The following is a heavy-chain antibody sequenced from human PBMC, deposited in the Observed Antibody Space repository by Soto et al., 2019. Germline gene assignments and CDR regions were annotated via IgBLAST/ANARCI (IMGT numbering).Heavy chain of an antibody. CDR2: IYHSGST. D-gene: IGHD2-2*01. CDR3: ARVPDR. Sequence: SETLSLTCAVSGGSISSGGYSWSWIRQPPGKGLEWIGYIYHSGSTYYNPSLKSRVTISVDRSKNQFALKLSSVTAADTAVYYCARVPDRWGQGTLVTVSS. V-gene: IGHV4-30-2*01. CDR1: GGSISSGGYS. J-gene: IGHJ5*02.